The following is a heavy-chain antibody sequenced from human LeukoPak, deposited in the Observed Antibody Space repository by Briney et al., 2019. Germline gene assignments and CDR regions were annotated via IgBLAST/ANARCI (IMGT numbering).Heavy chain of an antibody. V-gene: IGHV5-51*01. CDR1: GYSFTSYW. D-gene: IGHD6-13*01. CDR2: IYPGDSDT. J-gene: IGHJ6*02. Sequence: GESLKISCKGSGYSFTSYWIGWVRQMPGKGLEWMGIIYPGDSDTRYSPSFQGQVTISADKSISTAYLQWSSLKASDTAMYYCATTSSSWNYYYYYGMDVWGQGTTVTVSS. CDR3: ATTSSSWNYYYYYGMDV.